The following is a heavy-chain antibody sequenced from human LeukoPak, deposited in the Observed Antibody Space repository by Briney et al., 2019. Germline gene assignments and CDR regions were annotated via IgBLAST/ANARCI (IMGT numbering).Heavy chain of an antibody. CDR3: TRVSTTGVGGRGYFDQ. Sequence: GGSLRLSCAASGFTFSSYAMSWVRQAPGQGLEWVSAISGSGGSTYYADSVKGRFTISRDNSKNTLYLQMNSLRAEDTAVYYCTRVSTTGVGGRGYFDQWGQGTQVTVSS. D-gene: IGHD1-1*01. V-gene: IGHV3-23*01. J-gene: IGHJ4*02. CDR2: ISGSGGST. CDR1: GFTFSSYA.